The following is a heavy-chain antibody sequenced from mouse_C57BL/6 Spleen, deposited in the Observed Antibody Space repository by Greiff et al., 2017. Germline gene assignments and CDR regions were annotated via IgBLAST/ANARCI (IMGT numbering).Heavy chain of an antibody. Sequence: EVKLMESGGGLVKPGGSLKLSCAASGFTFSSYAMSWVRQTPGKRLEWVATISDGGSYTYYPDNVKGRFTISRDNAKNNLYLQMSHLKSEDTAMYYCARDVYDGYDGFAYWGQGTLVTVSA. V-gene: IGHV5-4*01. CDR2: ISDGGSYT. CDR1: GFTFSSYA. CDR3: ARDVYDGYDGFAY. J-gene: IGHJ3*01. D-gene: IGHD2-2*01.